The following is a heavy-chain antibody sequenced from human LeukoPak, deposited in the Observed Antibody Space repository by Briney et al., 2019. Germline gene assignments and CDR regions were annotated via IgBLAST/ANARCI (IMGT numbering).Heavy chain of an antibody. Sequence: PSETLSLTCAVYGGCFSGYYWSWIRQPPGKGLEWIGEINHSGSTNYNPSLKSRVTISVDTSKNQFSLKLSSVTAADTAVYYCARGESYYYDSSGYYYWGQGTLVTVSS. V-gene: IGHV4-34*01. CDR2: INHSGST. CDR3: ARGESYYYDSSGYYY. D-gene: IGHD3-22*01. J-gene: IGHJ4*02. CDR1: GGCFSGYY.